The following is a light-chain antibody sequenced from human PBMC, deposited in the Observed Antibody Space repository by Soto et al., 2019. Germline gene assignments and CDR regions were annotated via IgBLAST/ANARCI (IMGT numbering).Light chain of an antibody. J-gene: IGKJ4*01. Sequence: EVVLTQSPATLSLSPGERARLSCRASQSVGTYLAWYQQKPGQAPSHLIYDASNRATGIPARFSGSGSGTDFTLTISSLEPEDFAVYYCQQRAYWPPLTFGGGTKVEIK. CDR2: DAS. V-gene: IGKV3-11*01. CDR3: QQRAYWPPLT. CDR1: QSVGTY.